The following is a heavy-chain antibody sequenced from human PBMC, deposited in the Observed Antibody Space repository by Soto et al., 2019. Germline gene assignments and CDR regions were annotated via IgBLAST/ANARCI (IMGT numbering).Heavy chain of an antibody. CDR2: IYYSGST. Sequence: SETLSLTCTVSGGSISSGGYYWSWIRQHPGKGLEWIGYIYYSGSTYYNPSLKSRVTISVETSKNKFSMKLSSVTAADTAVYYCARVFGVVPDSQDAFDIWGQGTMVTVSS. V-gene: IGHV4-31*03. CDR1: GGSISSGGYY. CDR3: ARVFGVVPDSQDAFDI. J-gene: IGHJ3*02. D-gene: IGHD3-3*01.